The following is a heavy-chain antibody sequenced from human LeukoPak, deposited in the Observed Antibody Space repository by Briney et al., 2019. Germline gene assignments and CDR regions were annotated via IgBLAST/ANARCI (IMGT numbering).Heavy chain of an antibody. J-gene: IGHJ4*02. CDR1: GYTFIGYY. V-gene: IGHV1-46*01. D-gene: IGHD1-20*01. CDR2: INPSGGST. Sequence: ASVKVSCKASGYTFIGYYMHWVRQAPGQGLEWMGIINPSGGSTSYAQKFQGRVTMTRDMSTSTVYMELSSLRSEDTAVYYCARDLAGLTGPFDYWGQGTLVTVSS. CDR3: ARDLAGLTGPFDY.